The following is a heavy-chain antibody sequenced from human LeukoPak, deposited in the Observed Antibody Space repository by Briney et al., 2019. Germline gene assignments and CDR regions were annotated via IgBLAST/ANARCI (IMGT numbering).Heavy chain of an antibody. D-gene: IGHD6-19*01. V-gene: IGHV4-34*01. CDR1: GMPFSNYY. CDR3: TRAVAGHPD. J-gene: IGHJ4*02. CDR2: INHSGYT. Sequence: PSETLSLTCAASGMPFSNYYWSWVRQSPRQGLEWIGEINHSGYTNYNPPLKSRVTMSIDTSKNQFSLKLTSVTAADAGVYYCTRAVAGHPDWGQGTLVTVSS.